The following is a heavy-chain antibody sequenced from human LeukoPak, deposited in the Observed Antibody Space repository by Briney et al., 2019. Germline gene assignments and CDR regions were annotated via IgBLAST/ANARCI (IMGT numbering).Heavy chain of an antibody. CDR1: GFTFSSYA. J-gene: IGHJ6*02. Sequence: GGSLRLSCAASGFTFSSYAMSWVRQAPGKGLEWVSAISGSGGSTYYADSVKGRFTISRDNSKNTLYLQMNSLRVEDTAVYYCARDLEGYYGMDVWGQGTTVIV. CDR2: ISGSGGST. CDR3: ARDLEGYYGMDV. V-gene: IGHV3-23*01.